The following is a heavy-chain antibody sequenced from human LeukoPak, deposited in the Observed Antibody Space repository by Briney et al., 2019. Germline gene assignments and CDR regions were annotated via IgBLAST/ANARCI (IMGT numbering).Heavy chain of an antibody. CDR1: GGSISSRSYY. J-gene: IGHJ4*02. CDR3: ARHTKTYYDSSGYYGPFGY. CDR2: TYYTGST. D-gene: IGHD3-22*01. Sequence: SETLSLTCSVSGGSISSRSYYWGWVRQPPGKGLEWIGSTYYTGSTYYNPSLRSRVSISGHTSKNQVSLKVNSVTAADTAVYYCARHTKTYYDSSGYYGPFGYWGQGTLVTVSS. V-gene: IGHV4-39*01.